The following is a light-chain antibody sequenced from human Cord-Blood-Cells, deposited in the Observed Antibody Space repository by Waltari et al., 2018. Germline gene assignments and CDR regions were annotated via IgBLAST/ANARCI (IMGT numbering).Light chain of an antibody. Sequence: NFMLTPPHSVSESPGKTVTISCTGSSGSIASNHVPWYQQRPGSAHTTVIYEDNQRPSGVPDRFSGSIDSSSNSASLTISGLKTEDEADYYCQSYDSSNVVFGGGTKLTVL. J-gene: IGLJ2*01. CDR1: SGSIASNH. CDR3: QSYDSSNVV. CDR2: EDN. V-gene: IGLV6-57*02.